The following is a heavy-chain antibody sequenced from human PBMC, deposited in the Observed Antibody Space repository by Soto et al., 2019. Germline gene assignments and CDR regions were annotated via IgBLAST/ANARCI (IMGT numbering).Heavy chain of an antibody. Sequence: QGQLVQAGAEVKKPGASVKVSCKASGYTFTSYGISWVRQATGQGLEWRGWISAYNGNTNYAQKLQVRVTMTTDTSTSTDYMELMSRRSDDTAVYYCARDTGETGTTRYNWFDPWGQGTLVTVSS. CDR1: GYTFTSYG. D-gene: IGHD1-1*01. CDR3: ARDTGETGTTRYNWFDP. V-gene: IGHV1-18*04. CDR2: ISAYNGNT. J-gene: IGHJ5*02.